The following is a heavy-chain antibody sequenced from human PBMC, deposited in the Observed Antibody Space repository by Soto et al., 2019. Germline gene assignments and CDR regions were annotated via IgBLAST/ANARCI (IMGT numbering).Heavy chain of an antibody. CDR1: GYTFTSYG. CDR3: ARDYLPHVVVPDARGFDI. V-gene: IGHV1-18*01. Sequence: ASVKVSCKASGYTFTSYGISWVRQAPGQGLEWMGWISAYNGNTNYAQKLQGRVTMTTDTSTSTAYMELRSLRSDDTAVYYCARDYLPHVVVPDARGFDIWGPGLMVTV. D-gene: IGHD2-2*01. J-gene: IGHJ3*02. CDR2: ISAYNGNT.